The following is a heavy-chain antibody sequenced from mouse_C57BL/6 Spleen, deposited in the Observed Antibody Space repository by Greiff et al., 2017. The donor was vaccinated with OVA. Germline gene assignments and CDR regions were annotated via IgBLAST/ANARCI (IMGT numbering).Heavy chain of an antibody. CDR1: GYTFTDYN. CDR2: CNPNNGGT. Sequence: EVQLQQSGPELVKPGASVKIPCKASGYTFTDYNMDWVKQSHGTSLEWIGDCNPNNGGTIYNQKFKGKATLTVDKSSSTAYMELRSLTSEDTAVYYWARRVYDGYYEYFDYWDQGTTLTVSS. D-gene: IGHD2-3*01. V-gene: IGHV1-18*01. J-gene: IGHJ2*01. CDR3: ARRVYDGYYEYFDY.